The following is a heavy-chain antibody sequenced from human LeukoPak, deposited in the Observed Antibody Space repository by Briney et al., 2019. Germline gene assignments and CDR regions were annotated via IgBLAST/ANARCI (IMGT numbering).Heavy chain of an antibody. J-gene: IGHJ4*02. CDR3: ARAISAYDSSGYYYLDY. CDR1: GGSISSYY. Sequence: SSETLSLTCTVSGGSISSYYWSWIRQPPGKGLEWIGYIYYSGSTNYNPSLKSRVTISVDTSKNQFSLKLSSVTAADTAVYYCARAISAYDSSGYYYLDYWGQGTLVTDSS. CDR2: IYYSGST. D-gene: IGHD3-22*01. V-gene: IGHV4-59*01.